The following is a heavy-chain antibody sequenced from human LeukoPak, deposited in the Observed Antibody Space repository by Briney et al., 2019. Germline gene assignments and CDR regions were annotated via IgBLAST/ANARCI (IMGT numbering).Heavy chain of an antibody. CDR2: IHSDGNI. V-gene: IGHV3-53*01. CDR1: GLTVNDND. J-gene: IGHJ6*02. CDR3: ARDRGNTMDV. Sequence: GGSLRLSCAASGLTVNDNDMSWVRQDPGKGLEWVSIIHSDGNIYYSDSVEGRFTISKDNSRHTLYLQMNNLRAEDTAVYYCARDRGNTMDVWGQGTTVTVSS.